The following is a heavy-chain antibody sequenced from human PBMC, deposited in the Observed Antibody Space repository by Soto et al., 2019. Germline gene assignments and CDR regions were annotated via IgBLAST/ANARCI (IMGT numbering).Heavy chain of an antibody. D-gene: IGHD3-3*01. J-gene: IGHJ4*02. CDR1: GFTASNYA. CDR3: AKDIDFWSGYPIGSFDY. V-gene: IGHV3-23*01. Sequence: GGALRLSCVASGFTASNYAMTWVRQAPGKGLQWVSTISGSGRSAYYADSVKGRFTISRDNSRNTLYLQMNSLRAEDTAVYYCAKDIDFWSGYPIGSFDYWGQGTLVTVSS. CDR2: ISGSGRSA.